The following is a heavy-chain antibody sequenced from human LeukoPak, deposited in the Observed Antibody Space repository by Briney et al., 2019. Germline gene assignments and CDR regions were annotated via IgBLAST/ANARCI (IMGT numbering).Heavy chain of an antibody. CDR2: ISSSGSTI. CDR3: AKVSSSWNYYFDY. V-gene: IGHV3-11*01. D-gene: IGHD6-13*01. J-gene: IGHJ4*02. CDR1: GFTFSDYY. Sequence: GGSLRLSCAASGFTFSDYYMSWIRQAPGKGLEWVSYISSSGSTIYYADSVKGRFTISRDNAKNSLYLQMNSLRAEDTAVYYCAKVSSSWNYYFDYWGQGTLVTVSS.